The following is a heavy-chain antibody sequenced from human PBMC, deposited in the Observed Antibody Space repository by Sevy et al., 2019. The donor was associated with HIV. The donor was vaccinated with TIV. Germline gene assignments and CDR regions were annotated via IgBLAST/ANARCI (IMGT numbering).Heavy chain of an antibody. Sequence: LSLTCAATGFTFSNYAMHWVRQAPGKGMEWVAIIWSDGAYQYHGDSVKGRFTISRDNSRNQLYLQMNNVRVEDKAVYYCARGGYYYDNAAYYALDSWGQGTLVTVSS. V-gene: IGHV3-33*01. D-gene: IGHD3-22*01. CDR2: IWSDGAYQ. CDR3: ARGGYYYDNAAYYALDS. J-gene: IGHJ4*02. CDR1: GFTFSNYA.